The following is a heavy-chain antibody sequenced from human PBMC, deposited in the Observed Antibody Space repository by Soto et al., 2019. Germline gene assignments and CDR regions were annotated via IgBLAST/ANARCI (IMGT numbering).Heavy chain of an antibody. CDR3: ARDLGNYHDSSAYYD. CDR2: IIPIFGTS. Sequence: QVQLAQSGAEVKKPGSSVKVSCKASGGTFSNYAFSWVRQAPGQGLEWMGGIIPIFGTSNYAQKFQGRVTITADKSTSTTYMELSSLISEDTAIYYWARDLGNYHDSSAYYDWGQGTLVTVSS. CDR1: GGTFSNYA. D-gene: IGHD3-22*01. V-gene: IGHV1-69*06. J-gene: IGHJ4*02.